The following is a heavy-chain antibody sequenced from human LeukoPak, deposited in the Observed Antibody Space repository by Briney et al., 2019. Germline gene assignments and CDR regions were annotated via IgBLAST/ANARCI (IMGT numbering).Heavy chain of an antibody. V-gene: IGHV3-23*01. Sequence: GGSLRLSCAASGFTFSSYAMSWVRQAPGKGLEWVSVISGSGSTIYYADSVKGRFTISRDNAKNSLYLQMNSLRVEDTAVYFCARDFGTVTTWGMDVWGQGTTVTVSS. D-gene: IGHD4-17*01. J-gene: IGHJ6*02. CDR1: GFTFSSYA. CDR3: ARDFGTVTTWGMDV. CDR2: ISGSGSTI.